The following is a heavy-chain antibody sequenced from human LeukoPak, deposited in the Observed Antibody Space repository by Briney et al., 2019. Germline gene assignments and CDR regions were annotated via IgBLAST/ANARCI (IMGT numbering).Heavy chain of an antibody. J-gene: IGHJ6*02. V-gene: IGHV3-49*04. D-gene: IGHD3-10*01. CDR2: IRSKAYGGTI. Sequence: GRSLRLSCAAYGFIFCDHAMSWVRQAPGKRLEWVGFIRSKAYGGTIEYAASVEGRFTISRDDSKGIAYLQMNSLETEDTAVYYCARGPILLWIHNGMDVWGPGTTVTVSS. CDR3: ARGPILLWIHNGMDV. CDR1: GFIFCDHA.